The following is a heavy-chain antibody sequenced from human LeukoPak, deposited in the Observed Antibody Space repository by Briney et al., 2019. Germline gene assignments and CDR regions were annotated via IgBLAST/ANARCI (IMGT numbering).Heavy chain of an antibody. J-gene: IGHJ4*02. CDR3: ARSAYGSGSSHADY. D-gene: IGHD3-10*01. Sequence: GGSLRLSCAASGFTFSSYAMHWVRQAPGKGLEYVSAISSNGGSTYYANSVKGRFTISRDNSKNTLYLQMGSLSAEDMAVYYCARSAYGSGSSHADYWGQGTLVTVSS. V-gene: IGHV3-64*01. CDR2: ISSNGGST. CDR1: GFTFSSYA.